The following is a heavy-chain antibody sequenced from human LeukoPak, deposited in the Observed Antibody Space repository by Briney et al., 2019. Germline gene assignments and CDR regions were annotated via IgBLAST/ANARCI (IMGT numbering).Heavy chain of an antibody. CDR2: IYYSGST. Sequence: PSETLSLTCTVSGGSISSSSYYWGWIRQPPGKGLEWIGSIYYSGSTYYNPSLKSRVTISVDTSKNQFSLKLSSVTAADTAVYYCARHAPPESEDTAMVTPFDYWGQGTLVTVSS. CDR1: GGSISSSSYY. CDR3: ARHAPPESEDTAMVTPFDY. D-gene: IGHD5-18*01. V-gene: IGHV4-39*01. J-gene: IGHJ4*02.